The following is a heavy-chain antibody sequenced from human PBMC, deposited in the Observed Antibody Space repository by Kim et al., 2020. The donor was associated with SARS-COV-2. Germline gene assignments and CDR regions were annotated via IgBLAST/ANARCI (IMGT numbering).Heavy chain of an antibody. CDR2: IFYSGTT. CDR1: GGSITQNGYY. D-gene: IGHD2-15*01. CDR3: ARLREGKYCSSGRCLDY. J-gene: IGHJ4*02. Sequence: SETLSLTCRVSGGSITQNGYYWGWIRRPPGKGLEWIGSIFYSGTTYYNPSLNSRITVSADTSQNQFSLKLNSVTAADTAVYYCARLREGKYCSSGRCLDYWGQGILVTVSS. V-gene: IGHV4-39*01.